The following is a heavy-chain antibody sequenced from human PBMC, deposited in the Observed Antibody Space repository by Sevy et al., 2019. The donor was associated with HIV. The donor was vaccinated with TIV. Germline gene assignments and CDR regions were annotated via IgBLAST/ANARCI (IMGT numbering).Heavy chain of an antibody. D-gene: IGHD4-17*01. J-gene: IGHJ4*02. CDR1: GYIFAHYW. CDR3: ATTLTTYPYFFQF. CDR2: VYPGDSDT. V-gene: IGHV5-51*01. Sequence: GESLKISCTASGYIFAHYWIGWVRHMPGKGLEWVGMVYPGDSDTRYSPSFEGHVAISADKSTNTAYLQTSVLKASDTAIYYCATTLTTYPYFFQFWGQRTPVTVSS.